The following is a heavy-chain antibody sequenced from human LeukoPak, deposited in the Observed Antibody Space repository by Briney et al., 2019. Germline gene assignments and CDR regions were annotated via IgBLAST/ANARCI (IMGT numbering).Heavy chain of an antibody. CDR2: ISTFNGYT. CDR3: ARGEFYYDL. V-gene: IGHV1-18*04. J-gene: IGHJ4*02. CDR1: VYIFTSNS. Sequence: GASVKVSCKPSVYIFTSNSITWVRQAPGQQLEWMGWISTFNGYTKYAQNLQGRITMTRDTSTRTVYLEMRNLRSDDTAVYFCARGEFYYDLWGQGTLVTVSS. D-gene: IGHD3-16*01.